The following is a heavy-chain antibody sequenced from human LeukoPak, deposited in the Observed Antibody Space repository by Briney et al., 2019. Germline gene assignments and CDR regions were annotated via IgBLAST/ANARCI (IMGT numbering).Heavy chain of an antibody. Sequence: GGSLRLSCAASGFTFSSYWMCWVRQAPGKGLEWVANIKQDGSEKYYVDSVKGGFTISRDNAKNSLYLQMNSLRAEDTAVYYCARDDCSSISCYHNWFDPWGQGALVTVSS. V-gene: IGHV3-7*01. CDR1: GFTFSSYW. J-gene: IGHJ5*02. D-gene: IGHD2-2*01. CDR3: ARDDCSSISCYHNWFDP. CDR2: IKQDGSEK.